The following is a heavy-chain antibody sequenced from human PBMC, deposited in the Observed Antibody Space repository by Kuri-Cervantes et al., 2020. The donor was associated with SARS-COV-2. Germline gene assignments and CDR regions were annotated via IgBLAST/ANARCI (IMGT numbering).Heavy chain of an antibody. J-gene: IGHJ4*02. CDR1: GGTFSSYA. Sequence: ASVKVSCKASGGTFSSYAISWVRQAPGQGLEWMGGINPNSGGTNYAQKFQGRVTMTRDTSISTAYMELSRLRSDDTAVYYCARDDTTSIAARFDYWGQGTLVTVSS. CDR2: INPNSGGT. D-gene: IGHD6-6*01. V-gene: IGHV1-2*02. CDR3: ARDDTTSIAARFDY.